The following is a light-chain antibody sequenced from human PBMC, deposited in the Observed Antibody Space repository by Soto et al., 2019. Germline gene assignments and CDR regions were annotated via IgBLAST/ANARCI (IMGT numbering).Light chain of an antibody. J-gene: IGKJ1*01. Sequence: EIVLTHSPGTLSLSPGERATLSFSSSQSVSSNLAWYQQKPGQAPGLLIYGASTRATGVPARFSGSGSGTEFTLTISSLQSEDFAVYYCQQYNDWPRTFGQGTKVDIK. CDR1: QSVSSN. V-gene: IGKV3-15*01. CDR3: QQYNDWPRT. CDR2: GAS.